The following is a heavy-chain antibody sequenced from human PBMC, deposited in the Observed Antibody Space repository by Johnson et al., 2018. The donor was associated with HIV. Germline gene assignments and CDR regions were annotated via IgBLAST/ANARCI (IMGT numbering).Heavy chain of an antibody. CDR2: ISYDGSNK. CDR1: GFTFSSYG. CDR3: TKCIWGSSLIDAFDI. D-gene: IGHD6-13*01. J-gene: IGHJ3*02. Sequence: QVKLVESGGGVVQPGRSLRLSCAASGFTFSSYGMHWVRQAQGKGLEWVAVISYDGSNKYYADSVKGRFTISRDNSKNTLYLQMNSLRAEDTAVYYCTKCIWGSSLIDAFDIWGQGTMVTVSS. V-gene: IGHV3-30*18.